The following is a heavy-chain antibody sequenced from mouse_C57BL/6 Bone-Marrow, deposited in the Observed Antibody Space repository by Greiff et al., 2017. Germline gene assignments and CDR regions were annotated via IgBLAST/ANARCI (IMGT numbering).Heavy chain of an antibody. CDR3: ARHERYYDYEGYFDY. CDR1: GYIFTEYT. V-gene: IGHV1-62-2*01. CDR2: FYPGSGSI. J-gene: IGHJ2*01. Sequence: QVQLQQSGAELVKPGASVKLSCKASGYIFTEYTIHWVKQRSGQGLEWIGWFYPGSGSIKYIERFKDKATLTADKSSNTGYMELSRLTSEDSAVYFCARHERYYDYEGYFDYWGQGTTLTVSS. D-gene: IGHD2-4*01.